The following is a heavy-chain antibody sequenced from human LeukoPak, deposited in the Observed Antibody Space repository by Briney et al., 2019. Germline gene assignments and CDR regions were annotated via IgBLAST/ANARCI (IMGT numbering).Heavy chain of an antibody. J-gene: IGHJ4*02. CDR1: GGTFSSYA. D-gene: IGHD6-6*01. Sequence: GASVKVSCKASGGTFSSYAISWVRQAPGQGLEWMGGIIPIFGTANYAQMFQGRVTITADESTSTAYMELSSLRSEDTAVYYCANSRDYSSSHFDYWGQGTLVTVSS. V-gene: IGHV1-69*13. CDR3: ANSRDYSSSHFDY. CDR2: IIPIFGTA.